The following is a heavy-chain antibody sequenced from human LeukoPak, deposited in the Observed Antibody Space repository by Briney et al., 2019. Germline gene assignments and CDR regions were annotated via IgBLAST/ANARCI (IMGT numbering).Heavy chain of an antibody. Sequence: AFLRLSCSASGFTFSSYAMHWVRPAPGKGLEYVSAISSNGGSTYYADSVKGRFTISRDNSKNTLYLQMSSLRAEDTAVYYCVKDLARPAATYYDFWSGPIGDYFDYWGQGTLVTVSS. J-gene: IGHJ4*02. V-gene: IGHV3-64D*09. CDR2: ISSNGGST. D-gene: IGHD3-3*01. CDR1: GFTFSSYA. CDR3: VKDLARPAATYYDFWSGPIGDYFDY.